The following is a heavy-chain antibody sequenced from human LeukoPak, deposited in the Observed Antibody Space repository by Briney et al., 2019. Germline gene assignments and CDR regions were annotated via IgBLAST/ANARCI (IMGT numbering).Heavy chain of an antibody. CDR3: VRSRAEATYYFDY. Sequence: SEALSLTCTVSGGSISSGSYYWSWIRQPAGKGLEWIGRIYTRSTNYNPSLKSRVTISVDTSTNQISLKLCSVTAADTAVYYCVRSRAEATYYFDYWGQGTLVTVSS. CDR1: GGSISSGSYY. V-gene: IGHV4-61*02. CDR2: IYTRST. J-gene: IGHJ4*02.